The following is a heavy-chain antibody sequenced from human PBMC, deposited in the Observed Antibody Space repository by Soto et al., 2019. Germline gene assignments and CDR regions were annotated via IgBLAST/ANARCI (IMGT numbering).Heavy chain of an antibody. CDR3: VKGAGWLQDVDY. CDR2: ISANGGST. CDR1: GFTFNDNP. J-gene: IGHJ4*02. Sequence: EVQLVESGGDLVQPGGSLRLSCSASGFTFNDNPMYWVRQPPGKGLVYVSLISANGGSTHYADSVKGRFSISRDNSENTLYLQMSSLRDEDTAVYYCVKGAGWLQDVDYWGQGTLVTVSS. V-gene: IGHV3-64D*08. D-gene: IGHD5-12*01.